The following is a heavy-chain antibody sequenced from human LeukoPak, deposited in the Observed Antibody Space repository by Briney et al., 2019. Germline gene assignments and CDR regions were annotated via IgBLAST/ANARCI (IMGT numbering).Heavy chain of an antibody. Sequence: SETLSLTCTVSGGSISSSSYYWGWSRQPPGKGLEWIGSIYYSGSTYYNPSLKSRVTISVDTSKNQFSLKLSSVTAADTAVYYCARGRPDGSGSYYKFDPWGQGTLVTVSS. J-gene: IGHJ5*02. D-gene: IGHD3-10*01. V-gene: IGHV4-39*01. CDR2: IYYSGST. CDR3: ARGRPDGSGSYYKFDP. CDR1: GGSISSSSYY.